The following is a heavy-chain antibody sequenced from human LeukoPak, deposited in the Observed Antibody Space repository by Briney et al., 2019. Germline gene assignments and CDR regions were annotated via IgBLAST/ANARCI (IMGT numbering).Heavy chain of an antibody. Sequence: GGSLRLSCVASGFTVSSNYMSWVRQAPGKGLEWVSVIYTGGSTYYPDSVKGRFTISRDNSKNTLYLQMNSLRAEDTAVYYCARDLDGYSSGWYEGSDYWGQGTLVTVSS. J-gene: IGHJ4*02. V-gene: IGHV3-53*05. D-gene: IGHD6-19*01. CDR3: ARDLDGYSSGWYEGSDY. CDR2: IYTGGST. CDR1: GFTVSSNY.